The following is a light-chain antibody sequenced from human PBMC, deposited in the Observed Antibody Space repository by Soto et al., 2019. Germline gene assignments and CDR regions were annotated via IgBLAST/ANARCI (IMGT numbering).Light chain of an antibody. CDR2: AAS. V-gene: IGKV1-8*01. Sequence: IRMTQSPSSFSASTGDRGTITCRASQGIRSYLAWYQQKPGKAPKLLIYAASTLQSGVPSRFSGSGSGTDFTLTICCLQSEDFATYYCQQYYSYPLPSGGGTTVEIK. CDR1: QGIRSY. J-gene: IGKJ4*01. CDR3: QQYYSYPLP.